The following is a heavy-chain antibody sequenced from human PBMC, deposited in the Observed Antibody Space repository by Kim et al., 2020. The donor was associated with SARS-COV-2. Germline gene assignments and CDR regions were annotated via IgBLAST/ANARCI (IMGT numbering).Heavy chain of an antibody. CDR3: ARDLYSSGWYVADDEYFQH. CDR1: GFTFSSYW. J-gene: IGHJ1*01. D-gene: IGHD6-19*01. CDR2: INSDGSST. V-gene: IGHV3-74*01. Sequence: GGSLRLSCAASGFTFSSYWMHWVRQAPGKGLVWVSRINSDGSSTSYADSVKGRFTISRDNAKNTLYLQMNSLRAEDTAVYYCARDLYSSGWYVADDEYFQHWGQGTLVTVSS.